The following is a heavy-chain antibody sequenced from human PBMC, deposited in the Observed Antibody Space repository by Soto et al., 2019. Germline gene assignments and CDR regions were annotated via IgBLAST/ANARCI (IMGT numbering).Heavy chain of an antibody. CDR3: VRGGSNFAS. Sequence: GRSLTLSCVGSGFRFSNDRLSWVRKGPGKGQGWVARIKPEERDKKYADSVKGRFSISRDNTKNSMYVKIVSLRGEDTAVYYCVRGGSNFASWGQGTLVTVSS. CDR1: GFRFSNDR. D-gene: IGHD4-4*01. V-gene: IGHV3-7*01. CDR2: IKPEERDK. J-gene: IGHJ5*02.